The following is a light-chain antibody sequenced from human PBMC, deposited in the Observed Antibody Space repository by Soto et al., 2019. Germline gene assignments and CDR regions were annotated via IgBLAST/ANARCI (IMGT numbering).Light chain of an antibody. V-gene: IGKV1-9*01. CDR3: QQLNSYPRT. CDR2: AAS. Sequence: DIQLTQSPSFLSASVGDRVTITCRASQGIRSFLAWYQQKPGKAPHLLIYAASTLPSGVPSRFSGSGSGTEFALTISSLQPEDFATYYCQQLNSYPRTFGQGTKVEIK. J-gene: IGKJ1*01. CDR1: QGIRSF.